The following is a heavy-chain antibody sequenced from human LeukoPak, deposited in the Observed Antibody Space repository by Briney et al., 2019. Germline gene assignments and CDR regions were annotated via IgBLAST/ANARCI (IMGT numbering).Heavy chain of an antibody. V-gene: IGHV1-69*05. Sequence: SVKVSCKASGGTFSSYAISWVRQAPGQGLEWMGGIIPIFGNTNYAQKLQGRVTMTTDTSTSTAYMELRSLRSDDTAVYYCARIRRPAMYYFDYWGQGTLVTVSS. CDR3: ARIRRPAMYYFDY. J-gene: IGHJ4*02. CDR1: GGTFSSYA. CDR2: IIPIFGNT.